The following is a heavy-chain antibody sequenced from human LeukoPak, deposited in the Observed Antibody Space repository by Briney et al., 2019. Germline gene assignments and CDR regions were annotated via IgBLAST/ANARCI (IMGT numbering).Heavy chain of an antibody. CDR2: INPNSGGT. V-gene: IGHV1-2*02. CDR1: GYTFTGYY. J-gene: IGHJ4*02. D-gene: IGHD6-13*01. Sequence: GASVKVSSKASGYTFTGYYMYWVRQAPGQGLEWMGWINPNSGGTNYAQTSQGRVTMTRDTSISTAYMELSRLRSDDTAVFYCARVPRAASYFDCWGQGTLVTVSS. CDR3: ARVPRAASYFDC.